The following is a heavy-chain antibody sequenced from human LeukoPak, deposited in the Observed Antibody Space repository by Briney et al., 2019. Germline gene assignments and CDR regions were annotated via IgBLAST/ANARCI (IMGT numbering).Heavy chain of an antibody. CDR2: IYHSGST. V-gene: IGHV4-38-2*02. D-gene: IGHD2-21*01. CDR3: ARYGVNVDFDH. Sequence: PSETLSLTCTVSGYSISSGYYWGWIRQPPGKGLDWIGSIYHSGSTDYNPSLKSRVTISVDTSKNQFSLKLSSVTAADTAVYYCARYGVNVDFDHWGQGTLVTVSS. J-gene: IGHJ4*02. CDR1: GYSISSGYY.